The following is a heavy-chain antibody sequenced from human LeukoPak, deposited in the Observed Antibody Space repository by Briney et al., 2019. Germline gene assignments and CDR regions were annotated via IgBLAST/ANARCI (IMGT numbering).Heavy chain of an antibody. CDR3: AREEVTRTYYYFDL. D-gene: IGHD2-15*01. J-gene: IGHJ2*01. Sequence: GGSLRLSCAASGFTFSRYWMSWVRQAPGKGLEWVANIKQDGSEKNFADSVRGRLTISRDNAKNSLFLQMNSLRAEDTAVYYCAREEVTRTYYYFDLWGRGTLVTVSS. CDR1: GFTFSRYW. V-gene: IGHV3-7*01. CDR2: IKQDGSEK.